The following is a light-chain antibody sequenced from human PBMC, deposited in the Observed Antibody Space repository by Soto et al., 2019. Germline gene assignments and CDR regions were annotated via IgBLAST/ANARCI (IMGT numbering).Light chain of an antibody. V-gene: IGKV3-20*01. CDR3: QQYGSSPLWT. Sequence: PGERATLSCRASQSVSSNLAWYQHQPGQAPRLLIYGASTRATGIPARFSGSGSGTDFTLTISRLEPEDFAVYYCQQYGSSPLWTFGQGTRLEIK. CDR2: GAS. CDR1: QSVSSN. J-gene: IGKJ5*01.